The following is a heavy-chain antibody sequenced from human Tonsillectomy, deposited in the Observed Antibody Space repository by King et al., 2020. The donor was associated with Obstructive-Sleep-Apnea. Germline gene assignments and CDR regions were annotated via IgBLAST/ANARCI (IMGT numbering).Heavy chain of an antibody. V-gene: IGHV3-21*01. Sequence: VQLVESGGGLVKPGGSLRLSCAASGFTFSSYSMNWVRQAPGKGLEWDSSISSSSSYIYYADSVKGRFTISRDNAKNSLYLQMNSLRAEDTAVYYCASHKLVTDYWGQGTLVTVSS. D-gene: IGHD6-13*01. J-gene: IGHJ4*02. CDR2: ISSSSSYI. CDR1: GFTFSSYS. CDR3: ASHKLVTDY.